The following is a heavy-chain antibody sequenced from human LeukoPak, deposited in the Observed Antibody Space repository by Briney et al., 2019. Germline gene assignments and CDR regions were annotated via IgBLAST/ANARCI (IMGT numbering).Heavy chain of an antibody. CDR1: GFTFSTYA. CDR2: ISGSGTST. CDR3: AKDLYYGSGSKFDD. J-gene: IGHJ4*02. D-gene: IGHD3-10*01. V-gene: IGHV3-23*01. Sequence: GSLRLSCAASGFTFSTYAMGWVHQAPGKGLEWVSFISGSGTSTYYADSVKGRFTISRDNSKNTLSLQMNSLRVEDTAVYYCAKDLYYGSGSKFDDWGQGTLVTVSS.